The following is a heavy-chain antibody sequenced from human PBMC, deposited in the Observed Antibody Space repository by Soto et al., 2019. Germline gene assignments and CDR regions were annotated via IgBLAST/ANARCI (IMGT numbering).Heavy chain of an antibody. CDR1: GGTFSRHA. Sequence: QVQLVQSGAEVRKPGSSVKVSCKASGGTFSRHAISWGRQAPGQGREWMGGIIPIFGTPNHAQKFQGRLTIIADEATSTAYMELSSLRSEDTAIYYWARGWGDDSSDYYYAYWGQGTLVIVSS. V-gene: IGHV1-69*01. CDR2: IIPIFGTP. CDR3: ARGWGDDSSDYYYAY. D-gene: IGHD3-22*01. J-gene: IGHJ4*02.